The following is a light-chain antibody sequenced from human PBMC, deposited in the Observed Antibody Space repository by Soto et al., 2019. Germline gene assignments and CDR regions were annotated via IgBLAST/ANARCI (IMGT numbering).Light chain of an antibody. CDR3: QQYNSYWT. V-gene: IGKV1-5*03. J-gene: IGKJ1*01. CDR1: QSISSW. Sequence: DIQMTQSPSTLSASVGDRVTITCGASQSISSWLAWYHQKPGEAPKLLIYKASSLESGVPSRFSGSGSGTEFTLTISSLQPDDFATYYCQQYNSYWTFGQGTKVDIK. CDR2: KAS.